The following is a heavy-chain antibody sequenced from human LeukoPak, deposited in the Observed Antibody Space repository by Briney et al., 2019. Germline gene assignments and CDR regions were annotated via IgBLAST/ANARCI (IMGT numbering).Heavy chain of an antibody. V-gene: IGHV1-18*01. J-gene: IGHJ4*02. CDR2: ISAYNGNT. CDR1: GYTFTSYD. Sequence: GASVKVSCKASGYTFTSYDISWVRQAPGQGLEWMGWISAYNGNTNYAQKLQGRVTMTTDTSTSTAYMELRSLRSDDTAVYYCARDHGSRDDFWSGYSPPGYWGQGTLVTVSS. CDR3: ARDHGSRDDFWSGYSPPGY. D-gene: IGHD3-3*01.